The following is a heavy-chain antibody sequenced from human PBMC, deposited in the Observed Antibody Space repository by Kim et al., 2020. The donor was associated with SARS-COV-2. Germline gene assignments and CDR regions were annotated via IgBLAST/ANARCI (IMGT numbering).Heavy chain of an antibody. CDR1: GFTFSSYE. CDR3: ARVGDYYDSSGEFDY. J-gene: IGHJ4*02. V-gene: IGHV3-48*03. Sequence: GGSLRLSCAASGFTFSSYEMNWVRQAPGKGLEWVSYISSSGSTIYYADSVKGRFTISRDNAKNSLYLQMNSLRAEDTAVYYCARVGDYYDSSGEFDYWGQGTLVTVSS. CDR2: ISSSGSTI. D-gene: IGHD3-22*01.